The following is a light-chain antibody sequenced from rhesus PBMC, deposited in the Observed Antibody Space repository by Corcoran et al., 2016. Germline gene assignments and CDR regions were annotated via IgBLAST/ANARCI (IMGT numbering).Light chain of an antibody. CDR1: ENVNNY. CDR2: MAA. J-gene: IGKJ3*01. V-gene: IGKV1-74*01. CDR3: QHGYGAPFT. Sequence: DIQMTQSPSSLSASVGDRVTITCRASENVNNYLNWYQQKPGKSPKFLLSMAATIHSGVPSRFRASGFGTDYTFTIHSLQPEDFATYYCQHGYGAPFTFGPGTTVDI.